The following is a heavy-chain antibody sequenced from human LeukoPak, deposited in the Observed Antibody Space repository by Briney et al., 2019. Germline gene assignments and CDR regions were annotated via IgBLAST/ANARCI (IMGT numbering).Heavy chain of an antibody. V-gene: IGHV3-30*18. Sequence: AXGXTFSXXGMHWXXXXPGKXXXXXAVXSXDGSNKYYADSVKGRFTISRDNSKNTLYLQMNSLRAEDTAVYYCAKDLRFFGGSGSYYNVDYWGQGTLLTVSS. CDR1: GXTFSXXG. D-gene: IGHD3-10*01. CDR3: AKDLRFFGGSGSYYNVDY. J-gene: IGHJ4*02. CDR2: XSXDGSNK.